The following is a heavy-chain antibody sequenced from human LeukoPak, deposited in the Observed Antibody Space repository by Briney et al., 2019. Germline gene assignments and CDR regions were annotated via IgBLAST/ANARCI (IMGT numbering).Heavy chain of an antibody. V-gene: IGHV3-33*01. CDR2: IWYDGSNK. Sequence: GGSLRLSCAASGFTFSSYGTHWVRQAPGEGLEWVAVIWYDGSNKYYADSVKGRFTISRDNSKNTLYLQMNSLRAEDTAVHYCARSWFLAPDYWGQGTLVTVSS. CDR1: GFTFSSYG. CDR3: ARSWFLAPDY. D-gene: IGHD6-13*01. J-gene: IGHJ4*02.